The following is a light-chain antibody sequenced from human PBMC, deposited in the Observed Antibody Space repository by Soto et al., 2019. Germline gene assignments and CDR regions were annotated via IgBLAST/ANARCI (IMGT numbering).Light chain of an antibody. Sequence: DIVMTQSPLSLSVTPGESASISCRSSQRLLHRNGYNYLDWYVQKPGQSPQLLMYLVSNRASGVPDRFSGSGSGTDFILRISRVEAEDVGVYYCMQALETITFGQGTRLDIK. J-gene: IGKJ5*01. CDR2: LVS. CDR3: MQALETIT. CDR1: QRLLHRNGYNY. V-gene: IGKV2-28*01.